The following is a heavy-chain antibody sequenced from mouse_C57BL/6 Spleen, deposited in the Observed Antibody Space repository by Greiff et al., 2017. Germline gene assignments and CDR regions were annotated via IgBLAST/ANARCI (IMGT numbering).Heavy chain of an antibody. CDR2: IWSGGST. Sequence: VQLVESGPGLVQPSQSLSITCTVSGFSLTSYGVHWVRQSPGKGLEWLGVIWSGGSTDYNAAFISRLSISKDNSKSQVFFKMNSLQADDTAIYYCARGGYSNPFAYWGQGTLVTVSA. D-gene: IGHD2-5*01. CDR3: ARGGYSNPFAY. CDR1: GFSLTSYG. J-gene: IGHJ3*01. V-gene: IGHV2-2*01.